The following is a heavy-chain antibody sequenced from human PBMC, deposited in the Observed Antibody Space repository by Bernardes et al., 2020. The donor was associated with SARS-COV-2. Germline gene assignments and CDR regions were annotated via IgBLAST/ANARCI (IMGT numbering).Heavy chain of an antibody. CDR1: GFTFNINV. V-gene: IGHV3-23*01. CDR3: AKDMTTPPGDYYYGLDV. CDR2: ISGSGERT. D-gene: IGHD4-4*01. J-gene: IGHJ6*02. Sequence: GGSLRLSCAASGFTFNINVMTWVRQAPGKGLEWVSGISGSGERTHDADSVKGWSTISRDKSKNTQYLQLNNLRAEDAAIYYCAKDMTTPPGDYYYGLDVWGQGTPVTVSS.